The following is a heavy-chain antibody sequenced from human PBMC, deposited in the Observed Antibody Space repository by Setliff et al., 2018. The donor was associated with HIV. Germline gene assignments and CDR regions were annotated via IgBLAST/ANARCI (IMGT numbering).Heavy chain of an antibody. D-gene: IGHD5-12*01. CDR3: AKERGDGYGYYFHY. CDR2: ISGSSTTI. V-gene: IGHV3-48*01. J-gene: IGHJ4*02. Sequence: GGSLRLSCAASGFPFSAYIMNWVRQAPGKGLEWISYISGSSTTIYYADSVKGRFIISRDNAKNSLYLQMNSLRAEDTAVYYCAKERGDGYGYYFHYWGQGTLVTVSS. CDR1: GFPFSAYI.